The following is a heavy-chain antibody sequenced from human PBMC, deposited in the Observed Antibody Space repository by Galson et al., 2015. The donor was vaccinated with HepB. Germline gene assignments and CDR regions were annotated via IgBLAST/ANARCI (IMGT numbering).Heavy chain of an antibody. J-gene: IGHJ4*02. CDR2: ISYDGSNK. CDR3: AKDPYLYSALAGTMAGFDY. V-gene: IGHV3-30*18. Sequence: SLRLSCAASGFIFSNYGMHWVRQAPGKGLEWVAVISYDGSNKYYADSVKGRFTISRDNSKNTLYLQMHSLRAEDTALYYCAKDPYLYSALAGTMAGFDYWGQGTLVTVSS. CDR1: GFIFSNYG. D-gene: IGHD6-19*01.